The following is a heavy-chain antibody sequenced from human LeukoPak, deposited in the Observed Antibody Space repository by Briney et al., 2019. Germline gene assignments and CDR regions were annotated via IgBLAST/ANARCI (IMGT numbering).Heavy chain of an antibody. CDR1: GFPFSSYA. V-gene: IGHV3-23*01. CDR3: ARQLVI. J-gene: IGHJ3*02. Sequence: GGSLRLSCAASGFPFSSYAMRWVRQAPGEGREWGSAISGSGGSTYYADPVKGRFTISRDNAKNSLYLQMNSLRAEETAVYYCARQLVIWGQGTMVTVSS. D-gene: IGHD1-1*01. CDR2: ISGSGGST.